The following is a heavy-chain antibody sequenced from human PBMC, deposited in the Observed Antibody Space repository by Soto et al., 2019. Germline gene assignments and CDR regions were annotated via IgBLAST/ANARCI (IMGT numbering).Heavy chain of an antibody. CDR1: GFTFSSYS. J-gene: IGHJ4*02. CDR3: ATLSPMTTVTTPHDY. V-gene: IGHV3-21*01. D-gene: IGHD4-4*01. CDR2: ISSSSSYI. Sequence: GGSLRLSCAASGFTFSSYSMNWVRQAPGKGLEWVSSISSSSSYIYYADSVKGRFTISRDNAKNSLYLQMNSLRAEDTAVYYCATLSPMTTVTTPHDYWRQGTLVTVSS.